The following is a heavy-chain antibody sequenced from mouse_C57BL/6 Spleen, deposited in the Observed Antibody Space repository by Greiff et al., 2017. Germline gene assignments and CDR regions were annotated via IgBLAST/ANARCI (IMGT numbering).Heavy chain of an antibody. CDR1: GYTFTSYW. CDR3: AGSEDYDGSYYFGC. Sequence: QVQMQQPGAELVKPGASVKLSCKASGYTFTSYWMHWVKQRPGRGLEWIGRIDPNSGGTKYNEKFKSKATLTVDKSSSTAYMQLSSLTSEDSADYAGAGSEDYDGSYYFGCWGQGTTLTVSS. D-gene: IGHD1-1*01. CDR2: IDPNSGGT. J-gene: IGHJ2*01. V-gene: IGHV1-72*01.